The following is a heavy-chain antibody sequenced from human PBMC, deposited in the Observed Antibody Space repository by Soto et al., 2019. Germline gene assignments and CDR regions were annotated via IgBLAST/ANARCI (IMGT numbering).Heavy chain of an antibody. CDR3: ARLSTRRGYSYGLQYNWFDP. J-gene: IGHJ5*02. CDR2: INHSGST. CDR1: GGSFSGYY. V-gene: IGHV4-34*01. D-gene: IGHD5-18*01. Sequence: PSATLSLTCAVYGGSFSGYYWSWIRQPPGKGLEWIGEINHSGSTNYNPSLKSRVTISVDTSKNQFSLKLSSVTAADTAVYYCARLSTRRGYSYGLQYNWFDPWGQGTLVTVSS.